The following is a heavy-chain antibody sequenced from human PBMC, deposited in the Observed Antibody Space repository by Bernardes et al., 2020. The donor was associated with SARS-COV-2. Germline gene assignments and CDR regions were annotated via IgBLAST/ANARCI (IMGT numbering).Heavy chain of an antibody. V-gene: IGHV3-20*01. D-gene: IGHD6-19*01. CDR2: INWNGGST. CDR3: ATSGAYSSGWYDGGYYGMDV. CDR1: GFTFDDYG. J-gene: IGHJ6*02. Sequence: GGSLRLSCAASGFTFDDYGMSWVRQAPGKGLEWVSGINWNGGSTGYADSVKGRFTISRDNAKNSLYLQMNSLRAEDTALYHCATSGAYSSGWYDGGYYGMDVWGQGTTVTVSS.